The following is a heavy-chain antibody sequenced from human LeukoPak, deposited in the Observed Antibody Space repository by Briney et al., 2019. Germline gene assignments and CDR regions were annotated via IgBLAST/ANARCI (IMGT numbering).Heavy chain of an antibody. CDR1: GYTFTSYG. V-gene: IGHV1-18*01. J-gene: IGHJ2*01. D-gene: IGHD3-22*01. Sequence: ASVKVSCKASGYTFTSYGISWVRRAPGQGLEWMGWISAYNGNTNYAQKLQGRVTMTTDTSTSTAYMELRSLRSDDTAVYYCARDSAIYYYDSSGHWYFDLWGRGTLVTVSS. CDR3: ARDSAIYYYDSSGHWYFDL. CDR2: ISAYNGNT.